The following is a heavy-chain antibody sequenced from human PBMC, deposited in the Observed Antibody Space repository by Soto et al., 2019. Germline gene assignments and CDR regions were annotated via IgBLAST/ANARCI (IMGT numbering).Heavy chain of an antibody. CDR2: ISYDGSNK. CDR1: GFTFSSYA. V-gene: IGHV3-30-3*01. D-gene: IGHD6-19*01. CDR3: ARGESGWWKHAFDI. Sequence: QVQLVESGGGVVQPGRSLRLSCAASGFTFSSYAMHWVRQAPGKGLEWVAVISYDGSNKYYADSVKGRFTISRDNSKNTLYLQMNSLRAEDTAVYSCARGESGWWKHAFDIWGQGTMVTVSS. J-gene: IGHJ3*02.